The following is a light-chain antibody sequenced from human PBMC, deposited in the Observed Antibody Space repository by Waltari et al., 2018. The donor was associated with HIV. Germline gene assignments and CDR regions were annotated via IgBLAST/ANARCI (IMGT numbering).Light chain of an antibody. CDR2: GAS. CDR1: QSVSSNY. CDR3: QQYGRSPRT. Sequence: EIVLTQSPGTLSLSPGERATPSCRASQSVSSNYLAWYQQTPGQAPRLLIYGASSRATGIPDRFSGSGSGTDFTLTISRLEPEDFAVYYCQQYGRSPRTFGQGTKVEI. J-gene: IGKJ1*01. V-gene: IGKV3-20*01.